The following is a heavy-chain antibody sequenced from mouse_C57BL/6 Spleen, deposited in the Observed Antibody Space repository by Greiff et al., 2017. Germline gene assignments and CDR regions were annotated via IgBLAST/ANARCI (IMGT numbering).Heavy chain of an antibody. Sequence: EVKLMESGGDLVKPGGSLKLSCAASGFTFSSYGMSWVRQTPDKRLEWVATISSGGSYTYYPDSVKGRFTISRDNAKNTLYLQMSSLKSEDTAMYYCARQRSYDYDGIDYWGQGTTLTVSS. CDR3: ARQRSYDYDGIDY. J-gene: IGHJ2*01. CDR1: GFTFSSYG. D-gene: IGHD2-4*01. CDR2: ISSGGSYT. V-gene: IGHV5-6*01.